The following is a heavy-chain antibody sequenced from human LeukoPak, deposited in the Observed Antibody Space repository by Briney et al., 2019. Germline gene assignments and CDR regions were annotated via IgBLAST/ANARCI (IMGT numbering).Heavy chain of an antibody. D-gene: IGHD1-26*01. CDR3: ARGLGWGATIFDY. CDR2: MFHSGTT. J-gene: IGHJ4*02. Sequence: PSETLSLTCTVSGDSITSYYWTWIRQPPGKGLEWIGYMFHSGTTSNNPSLKGRVTISVDTSKNQFSLKVRSVTAADTAVYYCARGLGWGATIFDYWGQGALVTVSS. CDR1: GDSITSYY. V-gene: IGHV4-59*01.